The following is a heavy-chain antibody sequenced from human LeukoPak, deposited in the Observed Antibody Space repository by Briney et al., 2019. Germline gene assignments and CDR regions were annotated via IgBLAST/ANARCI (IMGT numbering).Heavy chain of an antibody. V-gene: IGHV4-61*01. Sequence: SETLSLTCTVSGYSISSDYYWGWIRQPPGKGLEWIGYDYYSGSTEYNPSLRSRVTISLEMSKHQFSLNLTSVTAADTAVYYCASNTGTVFDYWGQGALVTVSS. CDR3: ASNTGTVFDY. CDR2: DYYSGST. D-gene: IGHD7-27*01. CDR1: GYSISSDYY. J-gene: IGHJ4*02.